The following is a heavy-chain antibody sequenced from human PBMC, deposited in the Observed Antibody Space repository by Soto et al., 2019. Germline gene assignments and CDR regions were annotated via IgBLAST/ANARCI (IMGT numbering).Heavy chain of an antibody. J-gene: IGHJ4*02. CDR2: ISYDGSNK. V-gene: IGHV3-30-3*01. CDR1: GFTFSSYA. Sequence: PGGSLRLSCAASGFTFSSYAMHWVRQAPGKGLEWVAVISYDGSNKYYADSVKGRFTISRDNSKNTLDLQMNSLRAEDTAVYYCARFPPYWGQGTLVTVSS. CDR3: ARFPPY.